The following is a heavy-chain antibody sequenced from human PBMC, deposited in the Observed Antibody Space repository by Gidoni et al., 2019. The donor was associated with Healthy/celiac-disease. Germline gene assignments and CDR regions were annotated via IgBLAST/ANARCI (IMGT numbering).Heavy chain of an antibody. CDR1: GFTFSSYG. CDR2: ISYDGSNK. Sequence: QVQLVESGGGVVQPGRSLSLSCAASGFTFSSYGMHWVRQAPGKGLEWVAVISYDGSNKDYADSVKGRFTISRDNSKNTLYLQMNSLRAEDTAVYYCAKDDDYDSSGYSIDYWGQGTLVTVSS. D-gene: IGHD3-22*01. V-gene: IGHV3-30*18. J-gene: IGHJ4*02. CDR3: AKDDDYDSSGYSIDY.